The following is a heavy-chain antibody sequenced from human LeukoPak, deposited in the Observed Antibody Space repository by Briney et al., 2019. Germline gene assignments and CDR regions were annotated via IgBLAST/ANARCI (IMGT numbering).Heavy chain of an antibody. CDR2: ISSSSSYI. Sequence: GGSLRLSCAASGFTFSSYSMNWVRQAPGKGLEWVSSISSSSSYIYYADSVKGRFTISRDNAKNSLYLQMNSLRAEDTAVYYCARELGYCSSTSCPFDYWGQGTLVTVSS. V-gene: IGHV3-21*01. CDR1: GFTFSSYS. CDR3: ARELGYCSSTSCPFDY. J-gene: IGHJ4*02. D-gene: IGHD2-2*01.